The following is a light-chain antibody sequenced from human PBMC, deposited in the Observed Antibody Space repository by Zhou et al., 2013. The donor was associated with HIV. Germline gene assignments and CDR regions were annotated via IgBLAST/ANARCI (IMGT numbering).Light chain of an antibody. CDR1: QGIDNW. CDR2: AAS. J-gene: IGKJ4*01. V-gene: IGKV1D-16*01. Sequence: DIQMTQSPSSVSASVGERVIITCRASQGIDNWLAWYQQRPDRAPKSLIFAASNLESGVPSRFSGRGSGTEFTLTISSLQPEDFATYYCQQLNSYLLTFGGGTKVEIK. CDR3: QQLNSYLLT.